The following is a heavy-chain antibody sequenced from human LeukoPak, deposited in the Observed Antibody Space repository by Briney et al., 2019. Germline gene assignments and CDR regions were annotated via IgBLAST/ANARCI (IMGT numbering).Heavy chain of an antibody. V-gene: IGHV4-61*02. J-gene: IGHJ5*02. CDR3: ARDLVVVVPAAIIWCDGFDP. D-gene: IGHD2-2*01. Sequence: SETLSLTCTVSGGSISNSSYYWGWIRQPAGKGLEWIGRIYTSGSTNYNPSLKSRVAMSVDTSKNQFSLKLSSVTAADTAVYYCARDLVVVVPAAIIWCDGFDPWGQGTLVTVSS. CDR1: GGSISNSSYY. CDR2: IYTSGST.